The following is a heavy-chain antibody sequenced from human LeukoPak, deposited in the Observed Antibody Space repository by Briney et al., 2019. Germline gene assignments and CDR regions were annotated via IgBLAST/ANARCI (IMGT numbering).Heavy chain of an antibody. J-gene: IGHJ4*02. D-gene: IGHD2-15*01. CDR1: GFTFDDYA. CDR3: ATALGYCSGGSCYFDY. V-gene: IGHV3-21*01. CDR2: ISSSSSYI. Sequence: GGSLRLSCAASGFTFDDYAMHWVRQAPGKGLEWVSSISSSSSYIYYADSVKGRFTISRDNAKNSLYLQMNSLRAEDTAVYYCATALGYCSGGSCYFDYWGQGTLVTVSS.